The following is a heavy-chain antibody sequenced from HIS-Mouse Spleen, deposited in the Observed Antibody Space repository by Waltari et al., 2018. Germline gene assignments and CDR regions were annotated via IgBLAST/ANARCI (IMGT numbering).Heavy chain of an antibody. D-gene: IGHD7-27*01. V-gene: IGHV3-7*01. CDR2: IKQDGSGK. CDR1: GFTFSSYW. Sequence: EVQLVESGGGLVQPGGSLRLSCAASGFTFSSYWMSWVRQAPGKGLEWVANIKQDGSGKYYVDAGKGRFTISRDNAKNSLYLQMNSLRAEDTAVYYCARDGNWGPFGYWGQGTLVTVSS. J-gene: IGHJ4*02. CDR3: ARDGNWGPFGY.